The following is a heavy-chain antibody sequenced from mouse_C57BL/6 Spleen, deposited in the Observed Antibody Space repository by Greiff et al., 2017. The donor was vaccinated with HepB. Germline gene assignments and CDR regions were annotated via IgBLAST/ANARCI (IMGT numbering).Heavy chain of an antibody. J-gene: IGHJ4*01. CDR1: GFSLTSYG. CDR3: TRKGGNHYAMDY. D-gene: IGHD2-1*01. Sequence: VKLVESGPGLVQPSQSLSITCTVSGFSLTSYGVHWVRQSPGQGLEWLGVIWSGGSTDYNAAFISRLSISKDNSKSQDFFKMNSLQADDTAIYYCTRKGGNHYAMDYWGQGTSVTVSS. V-gene: IGHV2-2*01. CDR2: IWSGGST.